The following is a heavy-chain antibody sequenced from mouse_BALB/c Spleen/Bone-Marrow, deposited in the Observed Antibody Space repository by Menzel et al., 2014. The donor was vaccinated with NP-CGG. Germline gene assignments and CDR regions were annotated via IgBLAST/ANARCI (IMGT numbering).Heavy chain of an antibody. CDR2: ITNGGDNT. CDR1: GFAFSRYD. J-gene: IGHJ4*01. V-gene: IGHV5-12-1*01. Sequence: EVKLMESGGGLVKPGGSLKLSCAASGFAFSRYDMSWVRQTPEKRLEWVAYITNGGDNTYYPDTVKGRFTISRDNAKNTLYLQMSSLKYEDTAMYYCVRHKNYYAMDYWGQGTSVTVSS. CDR3: VRHKNYYAMDY.